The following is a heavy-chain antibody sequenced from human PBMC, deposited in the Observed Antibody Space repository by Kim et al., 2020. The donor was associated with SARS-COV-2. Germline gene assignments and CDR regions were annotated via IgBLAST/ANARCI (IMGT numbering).Heavy chain of an antibody. J-gene: IGHJ3*02. D-gene: IGHD4-17*01. CDR1: GFTFSSYA. CDR2: ISYDGSNK. Sequence: GGSLRLSCAASGFTFSSYAMHWVRQAPGKGLEWVAVISYDGSNKYYADSVKGRFTISRDNSKNTLYLQMNSLRAEDTAVYYCAREHTTGGAFDIWGQGTMVTVSS. CDR3: AREHTTGGAFDI. V-gene: IGHV3-30*04.